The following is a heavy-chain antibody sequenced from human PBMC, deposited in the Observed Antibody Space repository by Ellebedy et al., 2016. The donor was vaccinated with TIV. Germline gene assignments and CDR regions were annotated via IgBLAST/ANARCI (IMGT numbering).Heavy chain of an antibody. CDR3: ARRIVGATRGRFGP. V-gene: IGHV3-20*04. CDR2: INWNGGST. CDR1: GFTFDDYG. Sequence: PGGSLRLSCAASGFTFDDYGMSWARQAPGKGLEWVSGINWNGGSTGYADSLKGRFTISRDNAKNSLYLQMNSLRAEDTALYYCARRIVGATRGRFGPWGQGTLVTVSS. D-gene: IGHD1-26*01. J-gene: IGHJ5*02.